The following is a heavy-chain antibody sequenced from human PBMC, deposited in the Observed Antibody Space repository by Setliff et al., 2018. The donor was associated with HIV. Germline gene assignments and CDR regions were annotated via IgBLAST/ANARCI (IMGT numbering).Heavy chain of an antibody. J-gene: IGHJ4*02. D-gene: IGHD3-3*01. V-gene: IGHV4-34*01. Sequence: SETLSLTCAVYGGSFSGYYWNWIRQPPGKGLEWIGEKHHSGSSNYNPSLKSRVTMLVDASKNQFSLKLSSLTAADTAVYYCARGGLGVVTSFDSWGPGTLVTVSS. CDR1: GGSFSGYY. CDR3: ARGGLGVVTSFDS. CDR2: KHHSGSS.